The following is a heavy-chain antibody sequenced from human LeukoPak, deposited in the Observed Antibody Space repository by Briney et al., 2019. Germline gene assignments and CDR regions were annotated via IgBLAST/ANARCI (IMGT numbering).Heavy chain of an antibody. V-gene: IGHV4-4*02. J-gene: IGHJ6*02. CDR3: ARAMARLTSGMDV. D-gene: IGHD3-10*01. Sequence: PSGTLSLTCAVSGGSISSSNWWSWVRPPPGKGLEWIGEIYHSGSTNYNPSLKSRVTISVDKSKNQFSLKLSSVTAADTAVYYCARAMARLTSGMDVWGQGTTVTVSS. CDR2: IYHSGST. CDR1: GGSISSSNW.